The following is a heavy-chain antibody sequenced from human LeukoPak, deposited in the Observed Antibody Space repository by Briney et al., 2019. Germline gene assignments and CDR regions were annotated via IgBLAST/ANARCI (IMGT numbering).Heavy chain of an antibody. CDR3: ARVGYTSYYYYGMDV. CDR1: GGSITGYY. J-gene: IGHJ6*02. CDR2: ISSNGGST. D-gene: IGHD6-13*01. V-gene: IGHV3-64*01. Sequence: ETLSLTCTVSGGSITGYYWTWIRQPPGKGLEYVSAISSNGGSTYYANSVKGRFTISRDNSKNTLYLQMGSLRAEDMAVYYCARVGYTSYYYYGMDVWGQGTTVTVSS.